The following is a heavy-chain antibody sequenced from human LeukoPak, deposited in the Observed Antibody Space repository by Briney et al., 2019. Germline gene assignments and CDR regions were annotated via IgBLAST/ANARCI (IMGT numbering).Heavy chain of an antibody. V-gene: IGHV3-30*04. J-gene: IGHJ4*02. CDR1: GFTFSSYA. CDR2: ISYDGSNK. D-gene: IGHD6-13*01. CDR3: ARAFSSLDSSSWADFDY. Sequence: PGGSLRLSCAASGFTFSSYAMHRVRQAPGKGLEWVAVISYDGSNKYYADSVKGRFTISRDNSKNTLYLQMNSLRAEDTAVYYCARAFSSLDSSSWADFDYWGQGTLVTVSS.